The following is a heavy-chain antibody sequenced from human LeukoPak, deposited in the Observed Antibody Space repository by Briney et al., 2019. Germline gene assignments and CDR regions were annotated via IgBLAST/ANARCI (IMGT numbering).Heavy chain of an antibody. CDR1: GFTFSSYG. D-gene: IGHD3-22*01. CDR2: ISYDGSNK. Sequence: GGSLRLSCAASGFTFSSYGMHWVRQAPGKGLEWVAVISYDGSNKYYADSVKGRFTISRDNSKNTLYLQMNSLRAEDTAVYYCARVGHSSGYPPYYYYYMDVWGKGTTVTSSS. CDR3: ARVGHSSGYPPYYYYYMDV. J-gene: IGHJ6*03. V-gene: IGHV3-30*03.